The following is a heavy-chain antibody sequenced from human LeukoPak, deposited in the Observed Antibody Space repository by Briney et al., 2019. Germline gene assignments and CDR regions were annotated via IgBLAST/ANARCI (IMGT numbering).Heavy chain of an antibody. D-gene: IGHD5-18*01. CDR1: GFTFSSYS. CDR3: ARGYSYGGLENWFDP. J-gene: IGHJ5*02. CDR2: ISSSSSYI. Sequence: PGGSLRLSCAASGFTFSSYSMNWVRQAPGKGLEWVSSISSSSSYIYYADSVKGRFTISRDNAKNSLYLQMNSLRAEDTAVYYCARGYSYGGLENWFDPWGQGTLVTVSS. V-gene: IGHV3-21*01.